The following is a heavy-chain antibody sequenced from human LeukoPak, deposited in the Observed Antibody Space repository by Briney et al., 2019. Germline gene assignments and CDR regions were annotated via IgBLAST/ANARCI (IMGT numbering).Heavy chain of an antibody. CDR3: AREILGGFNPGAY. CDR2: IHRSGSP. J-gene: IGHJ4*02. V-gene: IGHV4-4*02. D-gene: IGHD1-14*01. Sequence: PSETLSLTCTVSLDSTTSNFWSWVRQPPGKSLEWIGEIHRSGSPNYNPSLQSRVTISIDRSRNQIVLELSSVTAADTAVYYCAREILGGFNPGAYWGQGTLATVSS. CDR1: LDSTTSNFW.